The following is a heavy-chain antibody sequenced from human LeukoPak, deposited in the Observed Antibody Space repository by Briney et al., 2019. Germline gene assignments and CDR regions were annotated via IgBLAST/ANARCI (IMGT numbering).Heavy chain of an antibody. D-gene: IGHD2-2*01. V-gene: IGHV3-23*01. Sequence: GGSLRLSCAASGFTFSSYAMSWVRQAPGKGLEWVSAISGSGGSTYYADSVKGRLTISRDNSKNTLYLQMNSLRAEDTAVYYCAKDAPVNIVVVPAANSWGQGTLVTVSS. CDR1: GFTFSSYA. CDR2: ISGSGGST. CDR3: AKDAPVNIVVVPAANS. J-gene: IGHJ4*02.